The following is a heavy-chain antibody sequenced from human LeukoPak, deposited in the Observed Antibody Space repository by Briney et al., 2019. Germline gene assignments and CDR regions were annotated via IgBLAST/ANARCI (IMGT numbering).Heavy chain of an antibody. V-gene: IGHV4-59*08. CDR3: ARHVLAARPSFDY. Sequence: PSETLSLTCAVSGASISGHYWTWIRQPPGKGLEWIGYIYFSGSTNYNPSLKSRVTISVDTSKNQFSLKLSSVTAADTAVYFCARHVLAARPSFDYWGQGTLVTVSS. CDR2: IYFSGST. CDR1: GASISGHY. D-gene: IGHD6-6*01. J-gene: IGHJ4*02.